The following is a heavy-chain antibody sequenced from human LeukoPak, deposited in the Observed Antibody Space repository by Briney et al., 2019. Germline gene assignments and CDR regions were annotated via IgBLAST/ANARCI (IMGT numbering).Heavy chain of an antibody. CDR1: GGSISSSSYY. D-gene: IGHD2-2*01. J-gene: IGHJ3*02. CDR3: ASPPKYGDAFDI. Sequence: SETLSLTCTVSGGSISSSSYYWGWIRQPPGKGLEWIGRIYTSGSTNYNPSLKSRVTISVDTSKNQFSLKLSSVTAADTAVYYCASPPKYGDAFDIWGQGTMVTVSS. V-gene: IGHV4-39*07. CDR2: IYTSGST.